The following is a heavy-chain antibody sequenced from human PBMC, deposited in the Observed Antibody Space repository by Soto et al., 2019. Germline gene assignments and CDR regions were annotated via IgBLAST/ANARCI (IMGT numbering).Heavy chain of an antibody. D-gene: IGHD4-17*01. V-gene: IGHV1-2*02. CDR2: INPNSGGT. CDR1: GYTFTGYY. CDR3: ARATVTTTKKYYYYGMDV. Sequence: SVKVSCKASGYTFTGYYMHWVRQAPGQGLEWMGWINPNSGGTNYAQKFQGRVTMTRDTSISTAYMELGRLRSDDTAVYYCARATVTTTKKYYYYGMDVWGQGTTVTVSS. J-gene: IGHJ6*02.